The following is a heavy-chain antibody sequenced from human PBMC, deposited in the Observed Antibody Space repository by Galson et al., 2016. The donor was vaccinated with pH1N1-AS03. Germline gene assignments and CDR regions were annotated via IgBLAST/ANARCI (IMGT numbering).Heavy chain of an antibody. CDR1: GYSFSSYA. Sequence: SVKVSCKASGYSFSSYAFTWVRQAPGQGLEWMGGIIPIVGNPQYAQKFQGRVTMTTDESTTTVYMDLSSLISDDTAMYYCARDGPGIVRANAHWGQGTMVTVSS. CDR2: IIPIVGNP. V-gene: IGHV1-69*05. D-gene: IGHD1-14*01. J-gene: IGHJ1*01. CDR3: ARDGPGIVRANAH.